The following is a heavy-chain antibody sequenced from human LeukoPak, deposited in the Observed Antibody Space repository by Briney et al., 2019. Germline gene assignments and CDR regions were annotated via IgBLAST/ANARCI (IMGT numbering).Heavy chain of an antibody. J-gene: IGHJ4*02. CDR3: SRLYNDNGGNSDY. Sequence: GGSLRLSCAASGFTFSSYAMSWVRQAPGKGLEWVSAISGSGGSTYYADSVKGRFTISRDNSKNTLYLQMNSLRAEDTAVYYCSRLYNDNGGNSDYWGQGTLVTVSP. CDR1: GFTFSSYA. D-gene: IGHD3-22*01. V-gene: IGHV3-23*01. CDR2: ISGSGGST.